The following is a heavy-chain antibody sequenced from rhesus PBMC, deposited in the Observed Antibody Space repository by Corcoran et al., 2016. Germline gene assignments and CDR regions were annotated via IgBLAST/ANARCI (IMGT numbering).Heavy chain of an antibody. V-gene: IGHV4-143*01. Sequence: QVQLQESGPGLVKSSETLSLTCTVSGGSITCSYYWSWIRQPPAKGLEWIGGSNDNTASTYTNPSLKRRVTFSKDTSKNHFAMKLRSVTAADTAVYYCARRKVDSSIDAYGLDSWGQGVVVTVSS. CDR1: GGSITCSYY. CDR3: ARRKVDSSIDAYGLDS. J-gene: IGHJ6*01. CDR2: SNDNTAST. D-gene: IGHD6-19*01.